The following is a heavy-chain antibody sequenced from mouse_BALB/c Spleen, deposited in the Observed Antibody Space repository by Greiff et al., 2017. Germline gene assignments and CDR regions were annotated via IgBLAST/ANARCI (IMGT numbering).Heavy chain of an antibody. J-gene: IGHJ4*01. D-gene: IGHD3-2*02. CDR2: ISDGGSYT. CDR3: ARGPQGAMDY. V-gene: IGHV5-4*02. Sequence: DVQLQESGGGLVKPGGSLKLSCAASGFTFSDYYMYWVRQTPEKRLEWVATISDGGSYTYYPDSVKGRFTISRDNAKNNLYLQMSSLKSEDTAMYYCARGPQGAMDYWGQGTSVTVSS. CDR1: GFTFSDYY.